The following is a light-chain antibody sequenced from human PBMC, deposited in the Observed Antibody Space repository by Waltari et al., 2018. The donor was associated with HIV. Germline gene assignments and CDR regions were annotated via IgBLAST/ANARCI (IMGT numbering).Light chain of an antibody. CDR2: GKN. Sequence: SSELTQDPAVSVALGQTVRITCQGDSLRSYYASWYQHKPGKAPVLVIYGKNHRPSGIPDRFSCSSSGNTASLTSTGAQAEDEADYYCSSRDSSGNFWVFGGGTKLTVL. V-gene: IGLV3-19*01. CDR3: SSRDSSGNFWV. J-gene: IGLJ3*02. CDR1: SLRSYY.